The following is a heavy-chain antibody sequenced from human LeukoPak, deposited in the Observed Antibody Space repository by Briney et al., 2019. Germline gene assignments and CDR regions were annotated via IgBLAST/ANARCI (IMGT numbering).Heavy chain of an antibody. CDR3: ARAFKYSMSGYYFDY. J-gene: IGHJ4*02. D-gene: IGHD2-21*01. CDR2: INWNGGST. V-gene: IGHV3-20*04. Sequence: PGGSLRLSXAASGFIFDDYGMSWVRQAPGKGLEWVSGINWNGGSTGYGDSVKGRFTISRDNAKNSLYLQMNSLRAEDTALYYCARAFKYSMSGYYFDYWGQGTLVTVSS. CDR1: GFIFDDYG.